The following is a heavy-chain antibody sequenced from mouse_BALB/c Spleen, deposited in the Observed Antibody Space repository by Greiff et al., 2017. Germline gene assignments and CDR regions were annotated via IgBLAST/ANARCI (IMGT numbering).Heavy chain of an antibody. CDR2: IYPGSGST. CDR3: TIATVRPHSYFDV. D-gene: IGHD1-1*01. Sequence: LQQPGSELVRPGASVKLSCKASGYTFTSYWMHWVKQRPGQGLEWIGNIYPGSGSTNYDEKFKSKATLTVDTSSSTAYMQLSSLTSEDSAVYYCTIATVRPHSYFDVWGAGTTVTVSS. CDR1: GYTFTSYW. J-gene: IGHJ1*01. V-gene: IGHV1S22*01.